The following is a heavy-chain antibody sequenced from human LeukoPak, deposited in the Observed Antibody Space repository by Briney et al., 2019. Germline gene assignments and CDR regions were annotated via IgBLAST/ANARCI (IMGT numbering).Heavy chain of an antibody. Sequence: GGSLRLSCAASGFTFSSYNMNWVRQAPAKGLEWVSYISSSSKIIRYADSVKGRFTISRDKAKNSLFLQMNSLRDEDTAVYYCARPVSYGDFAVDYWGQGTLVTVSS. CDR1: GFTFSSYN. CDR2: ISSSSKII. CDR3: ARPVSYGDFAVDY. J-gene: IGHJ4*02. D-gene: IGHD4-17*01. V-gene: IGHV3-48*02.